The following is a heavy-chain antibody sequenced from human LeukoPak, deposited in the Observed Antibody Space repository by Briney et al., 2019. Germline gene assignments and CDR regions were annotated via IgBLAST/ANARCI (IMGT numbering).Heavy chain of an antibody. J-gene: IGHJ4*02. CDR3: ASRDYDLWSGYYNMDGY. V-gene: IGHV3-21*01. D-gene: IGHD3-3*01. CDR2: ISSSSGYT. CDR1: GFTFSSYS. Sequence: GGSLRLSCAASGFTFSSYSMNWVRQAPGKGLERVSSISSSSGYTYYADSVKGRFTISRDNAKNSLYLQMNSLRAEDTAVYYCASRDYDLWSGYYNMDGYWGQGTLVTVSS.